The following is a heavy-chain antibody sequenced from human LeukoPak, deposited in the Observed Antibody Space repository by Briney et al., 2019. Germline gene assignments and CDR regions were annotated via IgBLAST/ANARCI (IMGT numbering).Heavy chain of an antibody. CDR1: GFTVSSNY. V-gene: IGHV3-21*01. J-gene: IGHJ4*02. Sequence: PGGSLRLSCATSGFTVSSNYMSWVRQAPGKGLEWVSSISSSSSYIYYADSVKGRFTISRDNAKNSLYLQMNSLRAEDTAVYYCARVQRGIAVALDYWGQGTLATVSS. CDR2: ISSSSSYI. CDR3: ARVQRGIAVALDY. D-gene: IGHD6-19*01.